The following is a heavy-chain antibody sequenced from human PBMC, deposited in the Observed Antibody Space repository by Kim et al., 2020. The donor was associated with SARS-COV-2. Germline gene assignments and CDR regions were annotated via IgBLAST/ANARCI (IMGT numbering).Heavy chain of an antibody. CDR2: INADNGNT. D-gene: IGHD3-9*01. CDR1: GYTFTSYA. J-gene: IGHJ3*02. Sequence: ASVKVSCKASGYTFTSYAIHWVRQAPGQRLEWMGWINADNGNTQYSQKFQGRVTINRDTPASTSYMELSSLRSEDTAVYYCARTYYDILTGLVRDAFDIWGRGTMVTVSS. CDR3: ARTYYDILTGLVRDAFDI. V-gene: IGHV1-3*01.